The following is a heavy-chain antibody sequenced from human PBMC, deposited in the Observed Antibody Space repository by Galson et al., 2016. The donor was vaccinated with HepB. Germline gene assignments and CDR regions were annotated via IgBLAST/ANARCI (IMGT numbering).Heavy chain of an antibody. J-gene: IGHJ4*02. V-gene: IGHV3-13*01. CDR1: GFTFNTYD. D-gene: IGHD6-13*01. CDR3: ARGQQLIDF. Sequence: SLRLSCAASGFTFNTYDMHWVRQVTGKGLEWASTIGSAGDTYYSGSVRGRFTISRENAKNSLYLQMNSLRAEDTAVYYCARGQQLIDFWGQGALVTVSS. CDR2: IGSAGDT.